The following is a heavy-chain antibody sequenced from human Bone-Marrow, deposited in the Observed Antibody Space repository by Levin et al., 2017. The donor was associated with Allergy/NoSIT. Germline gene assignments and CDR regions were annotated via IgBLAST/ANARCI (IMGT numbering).Heavy chain of an antibody. V-gene: IGHV1-18*01. CDR1: GYNFKSYG. D-gene: IGHD5-12*01. CDR2: ISTYNGDT. Sequence: GASVKVSCKTSGYNFKSYGISWVRQAPGQGLEWVGWISTYNGDTDYAQNFQDRVKMTTDTSTTTAYLELRGLRSDDTAVYFCARDPRILWPERQSSFGFWGQGTMVTVSS. J-gene: IGHJ3*01. CDR3: ARDPRILWPERQSSFGF.